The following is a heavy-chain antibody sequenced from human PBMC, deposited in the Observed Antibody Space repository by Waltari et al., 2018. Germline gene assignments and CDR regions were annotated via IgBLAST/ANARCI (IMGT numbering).Heavy chain of an antibody. Sequence: QVQLVQSGAEVKKPGSSVKVSCKASGGTFSSYAISWVRQAPGQGLEWMGGIIPDFGTGNNARECQGRVTITADESTSTAYMELSSLRSEDTAVYYCASPRDGYNSFDYWGQGTLVTVSS. CDR1: GGTFSSYA. J-gene: IGHJ4*02. CDR3: ASPRDGYNSFDY. CDR2: IIPDFGTG. V-gene: IGHV1-69*01. D-gene: IGHD1-1*01.